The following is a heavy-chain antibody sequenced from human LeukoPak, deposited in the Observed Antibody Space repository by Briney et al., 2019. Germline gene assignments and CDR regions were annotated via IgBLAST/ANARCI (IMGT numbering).Heavy chain of an antibody. CDR1: GFTFSSYW. J-gene: IGHJ6*02. V-gene: IGHV3-7*03. D-gene: IGHD3-16*01. CDR2: INHNGNAN. Sequence: GGSLRLSCAASGFTFSSYWMNWARQAPGKGLEWVASINHNGNANYYVDSVKGRFTISRDNAKNSLYLQMSDLRAEDTAVYFCARGGGLDVWGQGATVTVSS. CDR3: ARGGGLDV.